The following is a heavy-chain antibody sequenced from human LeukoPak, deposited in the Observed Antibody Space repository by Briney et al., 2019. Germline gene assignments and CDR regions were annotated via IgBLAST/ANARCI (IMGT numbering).Heavy chain of an antibody. J-gene: IGHJ4*02. CDR2: IYYSGST. D-gene: IGHD4-11*01. CDR3: ARLDPYRDFDY. CDR1: GGSISSSSYY. V-gene: IGHV4-39*01. Sequence: SETLSLTCTVSGGSISSSSYYWGWIRQPPGKGLEWIGSIYYSGSTYYNPSLKSRVTISVDTSKNQFSLKLSSVTAADTAVYYCARLDPYRDFDYWGQGTLVTVSS.